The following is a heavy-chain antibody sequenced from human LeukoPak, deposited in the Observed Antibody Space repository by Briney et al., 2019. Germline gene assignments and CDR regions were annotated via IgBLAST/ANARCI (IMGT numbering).Heavy chain of an antibody. Sequence: GGSLRLSCAASGFTFSSYGMHWVRQAPGKGLEWVAVISYDGSNKYYADSVKGRFTISRDNSKNTLYLQMNSLRAEDTAVYYCAKDQGLPGIAAPFDYWGQGTLVTVSS. CDR1: GFTFSSYG. V-gene: IGHV3-30*18. CDR2: ISYDGSNK. CDR3: AKDQGLPGIAAPFDY. D-gene: IGHD6-13*01. J-gene: IGHJ4*02.